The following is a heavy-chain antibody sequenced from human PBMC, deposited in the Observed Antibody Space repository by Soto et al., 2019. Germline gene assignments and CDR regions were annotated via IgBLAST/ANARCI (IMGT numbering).Heavy chain of an antibody. J-gene: IGHJ6*02. V-gene: IGHV4-59*01. CDR2: IYYSGNT. Sequence: HVQLQESGPGLVKPSETLSLTCTISGGSIINYYWHWIRQPPGKGLEWIGYIYYSGNTNYNPSLKSRVTISVDRSKNQFSLKLTSVTAADTAVYFCARDGRLMLRGFSFYNGMDVWGQGTTVTVSS. CDR3: ARDGRLMLRGFSFYNGMDV. CDR1: GGSIINYY. D-gene: IGHD3-10*01.